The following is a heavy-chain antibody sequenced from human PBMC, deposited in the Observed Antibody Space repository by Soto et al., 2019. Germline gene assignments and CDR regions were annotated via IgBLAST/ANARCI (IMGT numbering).Heavy chain of an antibody. CDR3: ARDLYYYDSRRGTLGY. CDR2: ISSSSSTI. Sequence: GGSLRLSCAASGFTFSSYSMNWVRQAPGKGLEWVSYISSSSSTIYYADSVKGRFTISRDNAKNSLYLQMNSLRDEDTAVYYCARDLYYYDSRRGTLGYWGQGTLVTVSS. J-gene: IGHJ4*02. CDR1: GFTFSSYS. D-gene: IGHD3-22*01. V-gene: IGHV3-48*02.